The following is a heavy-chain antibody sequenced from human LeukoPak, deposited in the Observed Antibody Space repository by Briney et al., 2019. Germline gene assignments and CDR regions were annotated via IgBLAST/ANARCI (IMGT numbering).Heavy chain of an antibody. J-gene: IGHJ6*02. V-gene: IGHV4-59*01. CDR2: VYYSGST. CDR3: ARDHDYGTGYYYYGMDV. D-gene: IGHD4-17*01. Sequence: SETLSLTCTVSGGSISSYYWSWIRQPPGKGLEWIGYVYYSGSTNYNPSLKSRVTISVDTSKNQFSLKLSSVTAADTAVYYCARDHDYGTGYYYYGMDVWGQGTTVTVSS. CDR1: GGSISSYY.